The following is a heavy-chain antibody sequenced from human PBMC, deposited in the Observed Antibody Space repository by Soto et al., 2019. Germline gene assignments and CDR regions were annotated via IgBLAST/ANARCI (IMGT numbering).Heavy chain of an antibody. CDR3: AGWSSGALYEN. D-gene: IGHD3-16*01. Sequence: QIHLVQSGAEVRKPGASVNVSCKTSGYIFTNYGVSWVRQAPGEGLEVVGWISAYNGYPKYGQRFQGRVTLSTDTSTTTGYMELRNLRFDDTGVYYCAGWSSGALYENWGQGTLLTVSS. J-gene: IGHJ4*02. V-gene: IGHV1-18*04. CDR1: GYIFTNYG. CDR2: ISAYNGYP.